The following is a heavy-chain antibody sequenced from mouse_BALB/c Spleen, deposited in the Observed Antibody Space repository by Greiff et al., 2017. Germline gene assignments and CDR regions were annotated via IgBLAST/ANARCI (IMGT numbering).Heavy chain of an antibody. Sequence: EVQVVESGGGLVQPGGSLKLSCAASGFTFSSYAMSWVRQTPEKRLEWVATISSGGSYTYYPDSVKGRFTISRDNAKNTLYLQMSSLRSEDTAMYYCARQGGSSYGYAMDYWGQGTSVTVSS. CDR2: ISSGGSYT. CDR1: GFTFSSYA. D-gene: IGHD1-1*01. CDR3: ARQGGSSYGYAMDY. V-gene: IGHV5-9-3*01. J-gene: IGHJ4*01.